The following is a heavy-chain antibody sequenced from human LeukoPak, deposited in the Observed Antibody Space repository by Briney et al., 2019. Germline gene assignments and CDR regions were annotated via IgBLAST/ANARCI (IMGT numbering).Heavy chain of an antibody. J-gene: IGHJ6*03. Sequence: GGSLRLSCAASGFTFSSYSMNWVRQAPGKGLEWVSSISSSSSYIYYADSVKGRFTISRDNVKNSLYLQMNSLRAEDTAVYYCARVSDSSGYIDYYYMDVWGKGTTVTVSS. D-gene: IGHD3-22*01. CDR1: GFTFSSYS. V-gene: IGHV3-21*01. CDR3: ARVSDSSGYIDYYYMDV. CDR2: ISSSSSYI.